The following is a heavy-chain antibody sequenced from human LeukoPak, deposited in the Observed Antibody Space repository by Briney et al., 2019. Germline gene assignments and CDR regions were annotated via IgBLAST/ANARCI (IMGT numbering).Heavy chain of an antibody. J-gene: IGHJ4*02. CDR1: GFTFSSYA. CDR2: ISYDGSNK. V-gene: IGHV3-30-3*01. CDR3: ANNLFIVVVPAAPIDY. D-gene: IGHD2-2*01. Sequence: GGSLRLSCAASGFTFSSYAMHWVRQAPGKGLEWVAVISYDGSNKYYADSVKGRFTISRDNSKNTLYLQMNSLRAEDTAVYYCANNLFIVVVPAAPIDYWGQGTLVTVSS.